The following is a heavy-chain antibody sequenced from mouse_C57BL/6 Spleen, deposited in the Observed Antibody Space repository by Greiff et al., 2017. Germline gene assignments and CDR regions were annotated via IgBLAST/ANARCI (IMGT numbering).Heavy chain of an antibody. D-gene: IGHD1-1*01. V-gene: IGHV1-55*01. CDR2: IYPGSGST. Sequence: VQLQQPGAELVTPGASVKMSCKASGYTFTSYWITWVKQRPGQGLEWIGDIYPGSGSTNYNEKFKSKATLTVDTSSSTAYMQLSSLPSEDSAVYYCARHGSSAYWYFDVWGTGTTVTVSS. CDR1: GYTFTSYW. CDR3: ARHGSSAYWYFDV. J-gene: IGHJ1*03.